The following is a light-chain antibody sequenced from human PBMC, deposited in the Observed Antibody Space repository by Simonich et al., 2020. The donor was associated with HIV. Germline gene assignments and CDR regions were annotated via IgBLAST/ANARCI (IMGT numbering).Light chain of an antibody. CDR3: QQSYSTPYT. V-gene: IGKV1-39*01. Sequence: DIQMTQSPSSLSASVGDRVTITCRTSQSIISYLNWYQQKLGKAPKLLIYAACSLQSVVPSRFSGSASGTDFTLTISSLQPEDFATYYCQQSYSTPYTFGQWTKLEIK. J-gene: IGKJ2*01. CDR2: AAC. CDR1: QSIISY.